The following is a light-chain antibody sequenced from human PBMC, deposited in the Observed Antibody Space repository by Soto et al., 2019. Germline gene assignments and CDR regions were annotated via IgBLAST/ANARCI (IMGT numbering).Light chain of an antibody. Sequence: DIQMTQSPSSLSASVGDRVTVTCRASQDIGSCLAWYQQKPGKVPKLLVYGASTLQSWVPSRFSGSGSGTDFTLTVSSLQPEDVATYFCQKYNNAPRTFGQGTKVEIK. V-gene: IGKV1-27*01. J-gene: IGKJ1*01. CDR1: QDIGSC. CDR3: QKYNNAPRT. CDR2: GAS.